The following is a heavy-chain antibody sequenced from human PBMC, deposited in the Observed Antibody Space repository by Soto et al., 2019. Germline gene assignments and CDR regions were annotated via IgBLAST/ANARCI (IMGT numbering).Heavy chain of an antibody. CDR2: INAGNGNT. D-gene: IGHD6-13*01. CDR3: ARGVAAAGLDY. CDR1: GYTFTSYA. V-gene: IGHV1-3*01. J-gene: IGHJ4*02. Sequence: QVQLVQSGAEVKKPGASVKVSCKASGYTFTSYAMHWVRQAPGQRLEWMGWINAGNGNTKYSQKFQGRVTITRDTSASTDYMELSSLRSEDTAVYYCARGVAAAGLDYWGQGTLVTVSS.